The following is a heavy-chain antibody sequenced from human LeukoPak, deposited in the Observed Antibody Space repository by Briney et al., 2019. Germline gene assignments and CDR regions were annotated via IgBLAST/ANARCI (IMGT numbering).Heavy chain of an antibody. CDR2: ISSSSSTI. J-gene: IGHJ6*02. V-gene: IGHV3-48*04. CDR3: AREEGAYCGGDCYPYYYYGMDV. D-gene: IGHD2-21*02. CDR1: GFTFSSYS. Sequence: GGSLRLSCAASGFTFSSYSMNWVRQAPGKGLEWVSYISSSSSTIYYADSVKGRFTISRDNAKNSLYLQMNSLRAEDTAVHYCAREEGAYCGGDCYPYYYYGMDVWGQGTTVTVSS.